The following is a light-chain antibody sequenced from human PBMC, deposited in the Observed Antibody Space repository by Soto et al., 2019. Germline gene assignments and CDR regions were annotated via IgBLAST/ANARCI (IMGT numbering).Light chain of an antibody. CDR1: SSDVGSYNY. J-gene: IGLJ6*01. CDR2: DVS. CDR3: SSYTTSSTYV. Sequence: QSVLTQPASVSGSPGQSITISCTGTSSDVGSYNYVSWYQQHPGKAPKVMIYDVSNRPSGVSYRFSGSKSGNTASLTISGLQAEDEADYYCSSYTTSSTYVFGTGTQLTV. V-gene: IGLV2-14*01.